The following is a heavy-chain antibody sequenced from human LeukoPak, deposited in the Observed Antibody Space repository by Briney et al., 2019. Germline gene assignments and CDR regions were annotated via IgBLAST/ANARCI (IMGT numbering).Heavy chain of an antibody. J-gene: IGHJ4*02. CDR3: ARGVPPPDC. V-gene: IGHV3-30*02. CDR2: IRYDGSNK. D-gene: IGHD6-6*01. CDR1: GFTFTNYG. Sequence: EGSLRLSCAASGFTFTNYGIHWVRQAPGKGLEWVAFIRYDGSNKYYADSVKGRFTISRDNAKNSLYLQMNSLRAEDTAVYYCARGVPPPDCWGQGTLVTVSS.